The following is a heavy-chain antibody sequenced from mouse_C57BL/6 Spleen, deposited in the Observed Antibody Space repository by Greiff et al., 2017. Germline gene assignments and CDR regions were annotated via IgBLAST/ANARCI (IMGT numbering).Heavy chain of an antibody. CDR1: GYSFTDYN. J-gene: IGHJ4*01. CDR2: INPNYGTT. V-gene: IGHV1-39*01. Sequence: EVKLQESGPELVKPGASVKISCKASGYSFTDYNMNWVKQSNGKSLEWIGVINPNYGTTSYNQKFKGKATLTVDQSSSTAYMQLNSLTSEDSAVYYCARRSHYYGSSYDYAMDYWGQGTSVTVSS. CDR3: ARRSHYYGSSYDYAMDY. D-gene: IGHD1-1*01.